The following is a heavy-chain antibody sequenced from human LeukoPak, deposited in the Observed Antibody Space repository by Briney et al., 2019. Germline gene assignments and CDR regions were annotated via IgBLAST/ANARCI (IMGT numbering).Heavy chain of an antibody. V-gene: IGHV4-59*01. D-gene: IGHD1-26*01. Sequence: SETLSLTCTVSGASLNNYYWSWIRQPTGMGLEWIGYIHSSGSTNYNPSLKSRVAISIDTSKNQFSLRVNSMTAADAAVYYCARKEWELHFDLWGRGSPVTVSP. J-gene: IGHJ2*01. CDR2: IHSSGST. CDR3: ARKEWELHFDL. CDR1: GASLNNYY.